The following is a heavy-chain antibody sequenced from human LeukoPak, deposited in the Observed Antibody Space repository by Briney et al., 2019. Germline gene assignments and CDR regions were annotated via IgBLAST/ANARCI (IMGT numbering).Heavy chain of an antibody. D-gene: IGHD3-10*01. Sequence: SETLSLTCVVSGGSLSAYYWSWVRQPPGKGLGSIEENNDSGSTNYNPSNNNRVTILVKTSKNQFSLKLSSVTTADTAMYYCARGGYYGFSDYWGQGTLVTVSS. CDR3: ARGGYYGFSDY. J-gene: IGHJ4*02. CDR2: NNDSGST. V-gene: IGHV4-34*01. CDR1: GGSLSAYY.